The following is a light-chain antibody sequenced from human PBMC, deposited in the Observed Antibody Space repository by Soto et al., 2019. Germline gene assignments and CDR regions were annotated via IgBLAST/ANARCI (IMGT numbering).Light chain of an antibody. Sequence: QSALTQPASVSGSPGQSITISCTGSSSDVGGSKYVSWYQQHPGKAPRLMIYEVSYRPSGVSNRFSGSKSGNTASLTVSGLQAEDEADYYCSSKRSRCTLYVFGTGTKVTVL. CDR2: EVS. V-gene: IGLV2-14*01. J-gene: IGLJ1*01. CDR1: SSDVGGSKY. CDR3: SSKRSRCTLYV.